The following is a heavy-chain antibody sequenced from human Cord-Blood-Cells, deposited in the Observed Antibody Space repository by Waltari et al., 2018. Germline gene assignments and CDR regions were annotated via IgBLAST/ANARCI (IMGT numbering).Heavy chain of an antibody. CDR1: GGSFIGYY. V-gene: IGHV4-34*01. CDR3: ASPPTGADAFDI. J-gene: IGHJ3*02. Sequence: QVQLQQWGAGLLKPSETLSLTCAVYGGSFIGYYWTWIRQPPGKGLEWIGEINHSGRTNYNPSRKSRGTISVDTSKNQFSLKLSSVTAADTAVDYWASPPTGADAFDIWGQGTMVTVSS. D-gene: IGHD7-27*01. CDR2: INHSGRT.